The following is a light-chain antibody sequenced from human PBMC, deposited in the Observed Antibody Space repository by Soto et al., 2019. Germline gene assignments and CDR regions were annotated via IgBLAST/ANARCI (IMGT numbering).Light chain of an antibody. CDR1: SSDVGCYNY. J-gene: IGLJ1*01. CDR3: SSYTSSSTPHYV. V-gene: IGLV2-14*01. CDR2: EVS. Sequence: QSALTQPASVSGSPGQSITISCTGTSSDVGCYNYVSWYQQHPGKAPKLMIYEVSNRPSGVSNRFSGSKSGNTASLTISGLQAEDEADDYCSSYTSSSTPHYVFGTGTKVTVL.